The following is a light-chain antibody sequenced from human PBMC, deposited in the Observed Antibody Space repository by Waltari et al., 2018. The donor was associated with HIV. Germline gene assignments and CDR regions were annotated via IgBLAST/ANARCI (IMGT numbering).Light chain of an antibody. CDR1: LGIDDW. CDR2: KAS. V-gene: IGKV1-5*03. CDR3: QEYNRG. J-gene: IGKJ1*01. Sequence: DSQMTQSPSTLSASVGDRVTITCRASLGIDDWLAWYQQKPGKAPKLLIYKASNLETAVPSRFRGSKFGTEFTQTSTSLQPDDLSTYLCQEYNRGVGQGTKVEIK.